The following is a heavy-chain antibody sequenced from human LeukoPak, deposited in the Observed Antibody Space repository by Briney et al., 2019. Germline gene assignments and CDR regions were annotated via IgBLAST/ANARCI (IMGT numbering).Heavy chain of an antibody. D-gene: IGHD4-17*01. J-gene: IGHJ5*02. CDR1: GGSISSGDYY. CDR2: IYYSGST. V-gene: IGHV4-30-4*01. Sequence: PSETLSLTCTVSGGSISSGDYYWSWIRQPPGKGLEWIGYIYYSGSTYYNPSLKSRVTISVDTSKNQFSLKLSSVTAADTAVYYCARGWDDYGDWAFDPWGQGTLVTVSS. CDR3: ARGWDDYGDWAFDP.